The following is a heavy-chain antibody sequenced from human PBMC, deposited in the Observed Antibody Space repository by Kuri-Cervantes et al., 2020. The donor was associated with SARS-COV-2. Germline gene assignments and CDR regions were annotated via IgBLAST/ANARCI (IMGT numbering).Heavy chain of an antibody. J-gene: IGHJ2*01. V-gene: IGHV4-59*11. CDR2: IYYSGST. CDR1: GGSISSHY. CDR3: ARDNYKDYGDYNWYFDL. D-gene: IGHD4-17*01. Sequence: GSLRLSCTVSGGSISSHYWSWIRQPPGKGLVWIGYIYYSGSTNYNPSLKSRVTISVDTSKNQFSLKLSSVTAADTAVYYCARDNYKDYGDYNWYFDLWGRGTLVTVSS.